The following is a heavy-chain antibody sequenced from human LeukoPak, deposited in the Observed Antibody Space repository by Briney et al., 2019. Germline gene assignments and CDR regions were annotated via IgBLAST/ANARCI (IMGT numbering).Heavy chain of an antibody. D-gene: IGHD3-10*01. Sequence: SETLSLTCAVYGGSFSGYYWSWIRQPPGKGLEWIGEINHSGSTNYNPSLKSRVTISVDTSKNQFSLKLSSVTAADTAVYYCALRRRPGGFDYWGQGTLVTVSS. CDR2: INHSGST. V-gene: IGHV4-34*01. J-gene: IGHJ4*02. CDR3: ALRRRPGGFDY. CDR1: GGSFSGYY.